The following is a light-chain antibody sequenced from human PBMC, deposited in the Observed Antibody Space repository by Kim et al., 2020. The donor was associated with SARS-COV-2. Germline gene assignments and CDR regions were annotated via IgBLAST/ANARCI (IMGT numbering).Light chain of an antibody. Sequence: QSITISWTGTSRGVGGYNYVSWYQQHPGKAPKTMIYDVSKRPSGVSNRFSGSKSGNTASLTSSGLQAEDEADYYCSSYTSSSTYVFGTGTKVTVL. CDR3: SSYTSSSTYV. V-gene: IGLV2-14*04. CDR2: DVS. CDR1: SRGVGGYNY. J-gene: IGLJ1*01.